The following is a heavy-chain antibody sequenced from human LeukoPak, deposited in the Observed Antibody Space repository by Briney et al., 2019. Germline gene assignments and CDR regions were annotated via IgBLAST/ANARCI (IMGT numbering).Heavy chain of an antibody. V-gene: IGHV1-18*01. Sequence: ASVKVSCKASGYTFTSYGISWVRQAPGQGLEWMGLISAYNGNTNYAQKLQGRVTMTTDTSTSTAYMELRSLRSADTAEYSCALGVPAADNFDYWGQGTLVTVSS. J-gene: IGHJ4*02. CDR3: ALGVPAADNFDY. D-gene: IGHD2-2*01. CDR1: GYTFTSYG. CDR2: ISAYNGNT.